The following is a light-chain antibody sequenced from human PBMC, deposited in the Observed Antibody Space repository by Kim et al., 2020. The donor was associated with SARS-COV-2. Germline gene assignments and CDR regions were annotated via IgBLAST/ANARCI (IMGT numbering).Light chain of an antibody. CDR3: QQYYSTPPS. CDR1: QTVLYNSNNKNY. J-gene: IGKJ2*03. CDR2: WAS. Sequence: DIVMTQSPDSLAVSLGERATLNCKSSQTVLYNSNNKNYLAWYQQKPGQAPKLLIYWASIRESGVSDRFSGSGSETDFTLTISSQQAEDVAVYYCQQYYSTPPSFGQGTKLEIK. V-gene: IGKV4-1*01.